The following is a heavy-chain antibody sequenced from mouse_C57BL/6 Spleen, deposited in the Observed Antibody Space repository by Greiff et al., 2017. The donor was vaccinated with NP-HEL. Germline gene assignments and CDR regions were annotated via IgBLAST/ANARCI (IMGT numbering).Heavy chain of an antibody. J-gene: IGHJ4*01. V-gene: IGHV1-59*01. CDR1: GYTFTSYW. CDR2: IDPSDSYT. Sequence: QVQLQQPGAELVRPGTSVKLSCKASGYTFTSYWMHWVKQRPGQGLEWIGVIDPSDSYTNYNQKFKGKATLTVDTSSSTAYMHLSSLTSEDSAVYYCARWRMDYWGQGTSVTVSS. CDR3: ARWRMDY.